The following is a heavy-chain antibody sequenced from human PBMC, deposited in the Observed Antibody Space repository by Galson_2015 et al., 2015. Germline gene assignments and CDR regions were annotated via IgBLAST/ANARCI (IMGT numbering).Heavy chain of an antibody. CDR2: ISHDGRIT. V-gene: IGHV3-30*01. D-gene: IGHD5-12*01. CDR3: AREGYSGYGSFIDY. J-gene: IGHJ4*02. CDR1: GFTFSSYV. Sequence: SLRLSCAASGFTFSSYVMHWVRQAPGKGLEWVAVISHDGRITYFADSVKGRFTLSRDNSKSTMYLQTTSLKTEDTAVYFCAREGYSGYGSFIDYWGQGTLVTVSS.